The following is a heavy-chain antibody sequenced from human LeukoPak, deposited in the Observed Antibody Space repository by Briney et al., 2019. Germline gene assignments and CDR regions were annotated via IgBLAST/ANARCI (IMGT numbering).Heavy chain of an antibody. Sequence: GGSLRLSCAASGFTFSSYSMNWVRQAPGKGLEWVAGINGSGGSKYYADSVKGRFTISRDNSKNTLYLQMSSLRAEDTAVYYCAKGMGTYYYYMDVWGKGTTVTVSS. CDR1: GFTFSSYS. CDR3: AKGMGTYYYYMDV. CDR2: INGSGGSK. D-gene: IGHD1-1*01. J-gene: IGHJ6*03. V-gene: IGHV3-23*01.